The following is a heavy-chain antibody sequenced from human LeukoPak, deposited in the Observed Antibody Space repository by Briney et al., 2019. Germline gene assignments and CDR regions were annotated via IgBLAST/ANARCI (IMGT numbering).Heavy chain of an antibody. CDR2: IKQGGSEK. Sequence: GGSLRLSCAASGFTFSSYWMSWVRQAPGKGLEWVANIKQGGSEKYYVDSVKGRFTISRDNAKNSLYLQMNSLRAEDTAVYYCARDALLMEYWYFDLWGRGTLVTVSS. V-gene: IGHV3-7*01. D-gene: IGHD2/OR15-2a*01. CDR1: GFTFSSYW. J-gene: IGHJ2*01. CDR3: ARDALLMEYWYFDL.